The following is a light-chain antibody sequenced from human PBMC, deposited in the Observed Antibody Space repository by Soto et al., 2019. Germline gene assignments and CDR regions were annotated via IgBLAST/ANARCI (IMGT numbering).Light chain of an antibody. Sequence: QAVVTQEPSLTVSPGGTVTLTCGSSTGAVTSGHYPYWFQQKPGQAPRTLIYDTSIKHSWTPARFSGSLLGGKAALTLSGAQPEDEADYYCLLTYSGVPVVFGGGTKLTVL. CDR3: LLTYSGVPVV. CDR1: TGAVTSGHY. V-gene: IGLV7-46*01. CDR2: DTS. J-gene: IGLJ2*01.